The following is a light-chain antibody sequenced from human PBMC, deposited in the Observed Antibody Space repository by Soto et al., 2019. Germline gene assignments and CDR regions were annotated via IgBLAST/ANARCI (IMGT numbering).Light chain of an antibody. Sequence: DIQMTQSPSSLSASVGDRVTITCRASQGISNFLAWYQQKPGKVPKLLIYDASTLQSGVPSRFSGSGSGTDFTLPISSLQPEDVAIYYCQKYNSAPRAFGQGTKVEIK. CDR3: QKYNSAPRA. J-gene: IGKJ1*01. CDR2: DAS. CDR1: QGISNF. V-gene: IGKV1-27*01.